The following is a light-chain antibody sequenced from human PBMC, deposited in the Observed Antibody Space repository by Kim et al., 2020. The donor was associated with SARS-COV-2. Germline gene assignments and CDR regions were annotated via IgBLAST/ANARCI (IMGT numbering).Light chain of an antibody. J-gene: IGKJ3*01. V-gene: IGKV1-39*01. CDR2: AAS. Sequence: DIQMTQSPSSLSASVGDRVTITCRTSQNINSHLNWYHQKPGRAPKLLIYAASTLQGGVPSRFSGGGSETDFTLTISSLQPEDFATYFCQQTYISPFTFGPGTTVDIK. CDR1: QNINSH. CDR3: QQTYISPFT.